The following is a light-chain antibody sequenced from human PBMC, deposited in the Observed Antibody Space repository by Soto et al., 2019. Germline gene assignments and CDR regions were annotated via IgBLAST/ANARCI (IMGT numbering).Light chain of an antibody. Sequence: DIQMTQSPSSVSASVGDRVTITCRASQGISSWLAWYQQKPGKVPKLLVSGASNLQSGFPLRFSASGSGTDFTLTITSLQPEDFATYYCQQANSFPPTFGGGTKVEIK. CDR3: QQANSFPPT. CDR1: QGISSW. J-gene: IGKJ4*01. CDR2: GAS. V-gene: IGKV1-12*01.